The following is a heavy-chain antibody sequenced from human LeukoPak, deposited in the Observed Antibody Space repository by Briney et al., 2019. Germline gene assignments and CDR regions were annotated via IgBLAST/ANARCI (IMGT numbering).Heavy chain of an antibody. J-gene: IGHJ4*02. CDR1: RFTFSNYW. D-gene: IGHD3-22*01. CDR3: ARDFLPHDSSGYYPGY. V-gene: IGHV3-7*03. Sequence: QAGGSLRLSCAASRFTFSNYWMSWVRQAPGKGLEWVAKIKQDGSEKYYVDSVKGRFTISRDNAKNSLYLQMNSLRAEDTAVYYCARDFLPHDSSGYYPGYWGQGTLVTVSS. CDR2: IKQDGSEK.